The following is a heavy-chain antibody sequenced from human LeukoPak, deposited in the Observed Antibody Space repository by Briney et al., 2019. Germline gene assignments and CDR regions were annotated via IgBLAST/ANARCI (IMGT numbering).Heavy chain of an antibody. CDR3: ARADKWLLLALDY. V-gene: IGHV3-30*02. CDR2: IRYDGSNK. D-gene: IGHD3-22*01. Sequence: GGSLRLSCAASGFTFSSYGMHWVRQAPGKGLEWVAFIRYDGSNKYYADSVKGRFTISRDNAKNSLYLQMNSLRAEDTAVYYCARADKWLLLALDYWGQGTLVTVSS. J-gene: IGHJ4*02. CDR1: GFTFSSYG.